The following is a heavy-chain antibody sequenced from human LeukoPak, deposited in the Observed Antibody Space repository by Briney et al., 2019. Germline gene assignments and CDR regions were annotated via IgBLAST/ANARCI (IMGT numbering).Heavy chain of an antibody. V-gene: IGHV3-33*01. CDR2: IWYDGSNK. D-gene: IGHD6-19*01. CDR3: ARDNEQWLAIYYYYGMDV. CDR1: GFTFSSYG. J-gene: IGHJ6*02. Sequence: GRSLRLSCAASGFTFSSYGMHWVRQAPGKGLEWVAVIWYDGSNKYYADSVKGRFTISRDNSKNTLYLQMNSLRAEDTAVYYCARDNEQWLAIYYYYGMDVWGQGNTVTVSS.